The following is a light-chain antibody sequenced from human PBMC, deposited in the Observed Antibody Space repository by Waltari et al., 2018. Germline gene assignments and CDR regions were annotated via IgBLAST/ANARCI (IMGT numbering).Light chain of an antibody. V-gene: IGKV2-40*01. CDR1: QSLLDSEDGNTY. J-gene: IGKJ4*01. Sequence: DIVIPQTPLSLPVTLGEPASISCRSSQSLLDSEDGNTYLEWYLQKPGQSPQVLIYEVSNRASGVPERFSGSGSDTDLTLKISRVEAEDVGVYYCMQALEFPLTFGGGTKVEIK. CDR3: MQALEFPLT. CDR2: EVS.